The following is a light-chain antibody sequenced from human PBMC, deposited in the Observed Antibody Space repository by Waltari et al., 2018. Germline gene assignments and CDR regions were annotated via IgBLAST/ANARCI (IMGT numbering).Light chain of an antibody. J-gene: IGKJ2*01. Sequence: DIQMTHTPSSLSASIGDRETITCRASQSVGIYLNWYQQKPGRAPKLLIYAASSLHSGVPSRFRGSGSGTDFTLTISGLQPEDFATYYCQQSHNTPPFTFGQGTKLEI. CDR2: AAS. V-gene: IGKV1-39*01. CDR3: QQSHNTPPFT. CDR1: QSVGIY.